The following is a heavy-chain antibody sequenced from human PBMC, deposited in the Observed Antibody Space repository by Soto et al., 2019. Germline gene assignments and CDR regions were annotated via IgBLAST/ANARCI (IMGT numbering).Heavy chain of an antibody. CDR2: INHSGST. Sequence: FAILSLTYTVYDGYFSGYYWSWISQPQGKGLEWIGEINHSGSTNYNPSLKSRATISVDTSKNQFSLKLSSVTAADTAVYYCARGAITMVRGVINYYYYYGMDVWGQGTTVTVSS. D-gene: IGHD3-10*01. V-gene: IGHV4-34*01. J-gene: IGHJ6*02. CDR3: ARGAITMVRGVINYYYYYGMDV. CDR1: DGYFSGYY.